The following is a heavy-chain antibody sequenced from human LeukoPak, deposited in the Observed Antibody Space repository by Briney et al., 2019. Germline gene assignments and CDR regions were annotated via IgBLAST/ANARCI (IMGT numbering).Heavy chain of an antibody. D-gene: IGHD2-21*02. CDR3: ATKKTPLYCGGDCYSGLGWFDP. V-gene: IGHV1-2*02. CDR1: GYTFTGYY. CDR2: INPKSVGT. Sequence: ASVKVSCKSSGYTFTGYYMHWVRQAPGQGLEWIGWINPKSVGTNYAQKFQGRVTMTRDTSITTAYMELSRLRFDDPAVYYCATKKTPLYCGGDCYSGLGWFDPWGQGTLVTVSS. J-gene: IGHJ5*02.